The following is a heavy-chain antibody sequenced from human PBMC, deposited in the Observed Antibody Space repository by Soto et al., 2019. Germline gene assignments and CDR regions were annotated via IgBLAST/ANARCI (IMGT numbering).Heavy chain of an antibody. V-gene: IGHV4-39*01. D-gene: IGHD7-27*01. Sequence: QLQLQESGPGLVKPSETLSLTCTVSGGSISSYYWGWIRRPPGKGLEWIGSIYYSGSTYYNPSLKSRVTISVDTSMNQFSLKLTSVTAADTAVYYCARRWGNSFDYWGQGTLVSVSS. J-gene: IGHJ4*02. CDR1: GGSISSYY. CDR3: ARRWGNSFDY. CDR2: IYYSGST.